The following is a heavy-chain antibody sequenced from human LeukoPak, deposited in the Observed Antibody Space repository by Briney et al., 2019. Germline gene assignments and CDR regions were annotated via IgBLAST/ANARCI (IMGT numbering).Heavy chain of an antibody. Sequence: GGSLRLSCAASGFTFDDYTMHWVRQAPGKGLEWVSLISRDGGSTYYADSVKGRFTISRDNSKNSLYLQMNSLRTEDTALYYCAKDYCSSTSCYTWGRLSYYYYGMDVWGQGTTVTVSS. J-gene: IGHJ6*02. D-gene: IGHD2-2*02. V-gene: IGHV3-43*01. CDR1: GFTFDDYT. CDR3: AKDYCSSTSCYTWGRLSYYYYGMDV. CDR2: ISRDGGST.